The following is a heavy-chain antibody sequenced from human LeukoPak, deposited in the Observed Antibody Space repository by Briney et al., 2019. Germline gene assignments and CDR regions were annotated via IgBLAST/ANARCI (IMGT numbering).Heavy chain of an antibody. Sequence: AGGSLRLSCAASGFSFSSYGMHWVRQAPGKGLEWVAVIWYDGSNKYYADSVKGRFTISRDNSKNTLYLQMNSLRAEDTAVYYCARVFGYCSGGSCLFDYWGQGTLVTVSS. CDR2: IWYDGSNK. J-gene: IGHJ4*02. CDR1: GFSFSSYG. D-gene: IGHD2-15*01. CDR3: ARVFGYCSGGSCLFDY. V-gene: IGHV3-33*01.